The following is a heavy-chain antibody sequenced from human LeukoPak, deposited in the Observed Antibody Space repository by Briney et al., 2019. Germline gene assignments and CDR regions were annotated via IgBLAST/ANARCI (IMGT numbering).Heavy chain of an antibody. D-gene: IGHD3-10*01. CDR3: ARGRGMVRGVIINRHFDC. CDR1: GGSFSGYY. CDR2: INHSGST. J-gene: IGHJ4*02. V-gene: IGHV4-34*01. Sequence: SETLSLTCAVYGGSFSGYYWSWIRQPPGKGLEWIGEINHSGSTNYNPSLKSRVTISVDTSKNQFSLKLSSVTAADTAVYYCARGRGMVRGVIINRHFDCWGQGTLVTVSS.